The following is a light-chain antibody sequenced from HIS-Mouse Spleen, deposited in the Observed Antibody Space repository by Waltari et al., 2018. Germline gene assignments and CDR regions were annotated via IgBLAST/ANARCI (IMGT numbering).Light chain of an antibody. J-gene: IGLJ3*02. Sequence: QSVLTQPPSASGTPGQRVTISCSGSSSNIGSNYVYWYQQLPGTAPKLLIYRNNQRPSGGPDRFSGSKSGTSASLAISGLRSEDEADYYCAAWDDSLSVPVFGGGTKLTVL. CDR3: AAWDDSLSVPV. V-gene: IGLV1-47*01. CDR2: RNN. CDR1: SSNIGSNY.